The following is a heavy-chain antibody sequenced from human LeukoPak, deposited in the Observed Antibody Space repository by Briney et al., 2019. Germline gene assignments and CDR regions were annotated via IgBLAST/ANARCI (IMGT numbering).Heavy chain of an antibody. Sequence: GALRLPCAASGFTFRGSALHWVRQASAKGGEGVGRNRREASSYATAYAPSEKRRLTIYRDDSKNTAYVQMTRLKTEDTGVYYCTRLTPLPRYGSGGIPYYYYGMDIWGEGTPVTV. CDR3: TRLTPLPRYGSGGIPYYYYGMDI. CDR2: NRREASSYAT. CDR1: GFTFRGSA. D-gene: IGHD3-10*01. V-gene: IGHV3-73*01. J-gene: IGHJ6*01.